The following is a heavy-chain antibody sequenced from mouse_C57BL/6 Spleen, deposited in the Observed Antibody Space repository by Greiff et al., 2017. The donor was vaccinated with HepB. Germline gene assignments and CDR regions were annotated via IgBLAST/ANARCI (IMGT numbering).Heavy chain of an antibody. J-gene: IGHJ4*01. CDR3: AREELGQLRLDYAMDY. Sequence: QVQLQQSGAELARPGASVKLSCKASGYTFTSYGISWVKQRTGQGLEWIGEIYPRSGNIYYNEKFKGKATLTADKSSSTAYMELRSLTSEDSAVYFCAREELGQLRLDYAMDYWGQGTSVTVSS. D-gene: IGHD3-2*02. CDR1: GYTFTSYG. CDR2: IYPRSGNI. V-gene: IGHV1-81*01.